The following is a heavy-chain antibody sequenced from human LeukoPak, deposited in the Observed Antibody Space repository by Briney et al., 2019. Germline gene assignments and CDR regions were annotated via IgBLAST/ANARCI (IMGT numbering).Heavy chain of an antibody. J-gene: IGHJ5*02. CDR1: GGTFSSYA. V-gene: IGHV1-69*05. CDR2: IIPIFGTA. Sequence: SVKVSCKASGGTFSSYAISWVRQAPRQGLEWMGGIIPIFGTANYAQKFQGRGTITTDESTSTAYMELSSLRSEDTAVYYCARDKDGSSTSCSGMFDPWGQGTLVTVSS. CDR3: ARDKDGSSTSCSGMFDP. D-gene: IGHD2-2*01.